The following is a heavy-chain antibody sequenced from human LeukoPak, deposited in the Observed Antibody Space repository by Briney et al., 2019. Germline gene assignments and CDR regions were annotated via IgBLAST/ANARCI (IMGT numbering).Heavy chain of an antibody. CDR3: ARTVDRSIDDAFDI. CDR1: GGSISSSSYY. Sequence: SETLSLTCTVSGGSISSSSYYWGWIRQPPGKGLEWIGSIYYSGSTYYNPSLKSRVTISVDTSKNQFSLKLSSVTAADTAVYYCARTVDRSIDDAFDIWGQGTMVTVSS. CDR2: IYYSGST. J-gene: IGHJ3*02. D-gene: IGHD3-10*01. V-gene: IGHV4-39*07.